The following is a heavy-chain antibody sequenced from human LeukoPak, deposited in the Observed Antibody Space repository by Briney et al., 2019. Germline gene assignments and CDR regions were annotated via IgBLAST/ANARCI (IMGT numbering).Heavy chain of an antibody. J-gene: IGHJ4*02. CDR1: GYTFTGYN. D-gene: IGHD4-23*01. CDR2: INRNSGDT. Sequence: GASVKVSCKASGYTFTGYNIHWVRQAPGQGLEWMGWINRNSGDTNYAQKFQGRVTMTRDTSISAAYMELSRLRSDDTAIYYCARENGGNSGCDYWGQGTLVTVSS. V-gene: IGHV1-2*02. CDR3: ARENGGNSGCDY.